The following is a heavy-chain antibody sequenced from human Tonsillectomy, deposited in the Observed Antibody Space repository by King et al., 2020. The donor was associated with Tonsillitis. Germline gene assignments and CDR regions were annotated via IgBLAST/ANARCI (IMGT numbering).Heavy chain of an antibody. CDR1: RNIFSSYW. CDR2: IFPGDSDT. D-gene: IGHD5-12*01. CDR3: ARRHTRGYYYLDY. V-gene: IGHV5-51*01. Sequence: VQLVESGAEVKKPGESLKISCKTSRNIFSSYWIVWVRQLPGKGPEWMGVIFPGDSDTRYSPSFQGQVTFSADTSTSTAYLQWSSLKASDTAMYYCARRHTRGYYYLDYWGQGTLVTVSS. J-gene: IGHJ4*02.